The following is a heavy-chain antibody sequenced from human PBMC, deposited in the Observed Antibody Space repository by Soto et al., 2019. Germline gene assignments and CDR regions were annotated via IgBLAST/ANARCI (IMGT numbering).Heavy chain of an antibody. Sequence: EVQLVESGGGLVRPGGSLSLSCAASGFGFSFSNYYMNWIRQAPGKGLEWVSSISSSGHMTFYAPSVNGRFTISRDNGRNSLYLQMYSLRSEDTGVYFCAGTYGSDESWGPGTLVTVSS. V-gene: IGHV3-21*01. CDR1: GFGFSFSNYY. J-gene: IGHJ5*02. D-gene: IGHD3-10*01. CDR2: ISSSGHMT. CDR3: AGTYGSDES.